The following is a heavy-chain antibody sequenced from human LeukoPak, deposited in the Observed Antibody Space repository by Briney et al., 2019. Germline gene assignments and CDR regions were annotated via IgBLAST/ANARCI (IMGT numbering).Heavy chain of an antibody. D-gene: IGHD4-17*01. CDR2: IKQDGSEK. J-gene: IGHJ4*02. Sequence: GGSLRLSCAHSGFTFSSYWMSWVRQAPGKGLEWVANIKQDGSEKYYVDSVKGRFTISRDNAKNSLYLQMNSLRAEDTAVYYCARVRAYGDYVFDYWGQGTLVTVSS. CDR1: GFTFSSYW. V-gene: IGHV3-7*01. CDR3: ARVRAYGDYVFDY.